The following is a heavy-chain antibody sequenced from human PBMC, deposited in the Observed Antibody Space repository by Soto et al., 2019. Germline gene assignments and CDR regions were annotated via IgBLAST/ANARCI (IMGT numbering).Heavy chain of an antibody. V-gene: IGHV4-4*07. CDR2: IYTSGYT. D-gene: IGHD6-19*01. Sequence: QVQLQESGPGLVKPSETLSLNCTVSGGSISTYYWNWIRQPAGKRLEWLGRIYTSGYTKYNPSLKSRVTMSLDKSKRQFSLKLSSVTAADTAVDYCARETVAGTDNWFDAWGQGILVTVSS. CDR3: ARETVAGTDNWFDA. CDR1: GGSISTYY. J-gene: IGHJ5*02.